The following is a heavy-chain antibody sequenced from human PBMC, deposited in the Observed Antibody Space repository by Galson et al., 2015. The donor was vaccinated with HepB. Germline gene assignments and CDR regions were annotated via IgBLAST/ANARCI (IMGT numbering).Heavy chain of an antibody. Sequence: ASGFSFSTSTMHWVRQAPGQRLEWMGRIDAGNGKTKYSQNFQGRVTITRDSFARVTYMELSGLRFEDTAVYFCAMKLGPLGGFDYWGQGTLVTVSS. CDR2: IDAGNGKT. J-gene: IGHJ4*02. CDR3: AMKLGPLGGFDY. CDR1: GFSFSTST. D-gene: IGHD7-27*01. V-gene: IGHV1-3*01.